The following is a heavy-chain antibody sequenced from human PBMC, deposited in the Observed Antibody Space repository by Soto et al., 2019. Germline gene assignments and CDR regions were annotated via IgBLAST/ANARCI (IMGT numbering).Heavy chain of an antibody. J-gene: IGHJ4*02. CDR1: AFTFSNYA. CDR2: ITGSGETT. V-gene: IGHV3-23*01. CDR3: AKSQIGAAHYGDY. D-gene: IGHD3-16*01. Sequence: GGSLRLSCAASAFTFSNYAMTWVRQVPGKGLEWVSIITGSGETTYYGDSVKGRFTISRDNSKDTLYLQMNNLRAEDTAVYYCAKSQIGAAHYGDYWGQGTLVTVSS.